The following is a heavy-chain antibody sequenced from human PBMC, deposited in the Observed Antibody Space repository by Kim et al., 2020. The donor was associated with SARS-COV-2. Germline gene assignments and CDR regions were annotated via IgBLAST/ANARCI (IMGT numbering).Heavy chain of an antibody. CDR2: IRSKAYGGTT. CDR1: GFTFGDYA. V-gene: IGHV3-49*04. D-gene: IGHD6-19*01. Sequence: GGSLRLSCTASGFTFGDYAMSWVRQAPGKGLEWVGFIRSKAYGGTTEYAASVKGRFTISRDDSKSIDYLQMNSLKTEDTAVYYCTRKGKYSSGWYFDYWGQGTLVTVSS. CDR3: TRKGKYSSGWYFDY. J-gene: IGHJ4*02.